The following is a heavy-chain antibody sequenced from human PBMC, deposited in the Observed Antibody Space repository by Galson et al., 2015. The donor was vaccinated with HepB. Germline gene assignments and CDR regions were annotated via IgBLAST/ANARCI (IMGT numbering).Heavy chain of an antibody. CDR1: GFTFSNAW. CDR3: ITRQSLAVTGMIPY. Sequence: SLRLSCAASGFTFSNAWMNWVRQAPGKGLEWVGRIKRKIDGGTTDYAAPVKGRFTTSRDDSKNTLYLQMNSLKTEDTAVYFCITRQSLAVTGMIPYWGQGTLVTVSS. V-gene: IGHV3-15*01. J-gene: IGHJ4*02. CDR2: IKRKIDGGTT. D-gene: IGHD6-19*01.